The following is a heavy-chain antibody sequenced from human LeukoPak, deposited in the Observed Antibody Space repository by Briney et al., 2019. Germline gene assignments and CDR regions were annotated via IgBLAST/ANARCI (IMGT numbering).Heavy chain of an antibody. CDR3: ARSNQADDY. J-gene: IGHJ4*02. V-gene: IGHV3-74*01. CDR2: INPGGSSI. CDR1: GFTFSSYW. Sequence: GRSLRLSCAASGFTFSSYWMHWLRQVPGKGLVWVARINPGGSSITYADSVKGRFTISRDNAKNTLYLQMDSLGAEDTGVYYCARSNQADDYWGQGTLVTVSS. D-gene: IGHD1-14*01.